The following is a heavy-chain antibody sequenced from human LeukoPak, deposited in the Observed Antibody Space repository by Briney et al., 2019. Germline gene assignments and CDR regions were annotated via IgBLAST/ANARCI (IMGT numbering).Heavy chain of an antibody. D-gene: IGHD3-10*01. CDR1: GGTFSSYA. CDR3: AGYGSGSYPYYGMDV. CDR2: IIPIFGTA. J-gene: IGHJ6*02. Sequence: GASVKGSCKASGGTFSSYAISWVRQAPGQGLEWMGGIIPIFGTANYAQKFQGRVTITADESTSTAYMELSSLRSEDTAVYYCAGYGSGSYPYYGMDVWGQGTTVTVSS. V-gene: IGHV1-69*01.